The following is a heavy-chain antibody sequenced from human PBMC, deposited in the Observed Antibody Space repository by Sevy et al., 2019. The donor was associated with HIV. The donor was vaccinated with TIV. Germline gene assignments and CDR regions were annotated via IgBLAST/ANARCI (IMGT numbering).Heavy chain of an antibody. CDR2: FSFGCGRI. CDR1: GFTFAKYI. J-gene: IGHJ4*02. D-gene: IGHD2-8*01. V-gene: IGHV3-23*01. Sequence: GGSLRLSCAASGFTFAKYIMSWVRQAPGKGLEWVSTFSFGCGRINYADSVKGRFTISRDDSKNTLFLQMNSLRAEDTATYFCAREGCTQPHDYWGQGTLVTAS. CDR3: AREGCTQPHDY.